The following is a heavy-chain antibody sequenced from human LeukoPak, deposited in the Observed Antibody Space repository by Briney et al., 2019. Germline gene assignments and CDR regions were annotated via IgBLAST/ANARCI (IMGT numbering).Heavy chain of an antibody. D-gene: IGHD6-19*01. V-gene: IGHV4-30-4*08. CDR1: GGSISSGDYY. CDR2: IYYSGST. CDR3: ARDRYSSGWYRPDYFDY. J-gene: IGHJ4*02. Sequence: SETLSLTCTVSGGSISSGDYYWSWIRQPPGKGLEWIGYIYYSGSTYYNPSLKSRVTISVDTSKNQFSLKLSSVTAADTAVYYCARDRYSSGWYRPDYFDYWGQGILVTVSS.